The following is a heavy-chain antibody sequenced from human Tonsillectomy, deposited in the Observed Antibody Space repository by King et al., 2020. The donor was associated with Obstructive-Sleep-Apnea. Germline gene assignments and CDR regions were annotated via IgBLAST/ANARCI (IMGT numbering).Heavy chain of an antibody. V-gene: IGHV3-11*06. Sequence: VQLVESGGGLVKPGGSLRLSCAASGFTFSDYYMSWIRQAPGKGLEWVSYISSSSSYTNYADSVKGRFTISRDNAKNSLYLQMNSLRAEDTAVYYCARETIAVAGITPACDDWRRGTLVTDSS. D-gene: IGHD6-19*01. J-gene: IGHJ4*02. CDR1: GFTFSDYY. CDR2: ISSSSSYT. CDR3: ARETIAVAGITPACDD.